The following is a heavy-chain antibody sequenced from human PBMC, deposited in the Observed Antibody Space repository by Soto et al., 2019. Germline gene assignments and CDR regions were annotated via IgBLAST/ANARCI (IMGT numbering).Heavy chain of an antibody. V-gene: IGHV4-31*03. CDR2: IYYSGST. Sequence: QVQLQESGPGLVKPSQTLSLTCTVSGGSISSGGYYWSWIRQHPGKGLEWIGYIYYSGSTYYNPSLKSRVTISVDTSKNQFSLKLSSVTAADTAVYYCARAHLTSVNTLWDYYYSGMEVRGQGTTVSVSS. J-gene: IGHJ6*02. CDR3: ARAHLTSVNTLWDYYYSGMEV. D-gene: IGHD4-17*01. CDR1: GGSISSGGYY.